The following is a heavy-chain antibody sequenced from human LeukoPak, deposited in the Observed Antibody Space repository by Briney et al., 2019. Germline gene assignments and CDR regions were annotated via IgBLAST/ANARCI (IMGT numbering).Heavy chain of an antibody. Sequence: PGGSLRLSCAASGFTFSSYEMNWVRQAPGKGLEWVSYISSSGSTIYYADSVKGRFTISRDNAKNSLYLQMNSLRAEDTAVYYCARGPLWFGELPIDYWGQGTLVTVSS. CDR1: GFTFSSYE. CDR3: ARGPLWFGELPIDY. D-gene: IGHD3-10*01. J-gene: IGHJ4*02. V-gene: IGHV3-48*03. CDR2: ISSSGSTI.